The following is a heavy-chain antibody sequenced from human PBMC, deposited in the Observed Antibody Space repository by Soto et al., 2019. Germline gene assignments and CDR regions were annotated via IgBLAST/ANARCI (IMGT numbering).Heavy chain of an antibody. CDR1: GVSFSGYY. J-gene: IGHJ3*02. Sequence: SETLSLTCAVYGVSFSGYYWSWIRQPPGKGLEWIGEINHSGSTNYNPSLKSRVTISVDTSKNQFSLKLSSVTAADTAVYYCARRRKALRFLERGFDIWGQGTMVTVSS. D-gene: IGHD3-3*01. CDR3: ARRRKALRFLERGFDI. V-gene: IGHV4-34*01. CDR2: INHSGST.